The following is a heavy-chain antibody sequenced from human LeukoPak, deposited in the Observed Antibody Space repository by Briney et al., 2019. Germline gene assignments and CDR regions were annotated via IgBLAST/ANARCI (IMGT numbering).Heavy chain of an antibody. CDR1: GGSFSSYS. CDR3: ARGLYSGSPRDAFDI. D-gene: IGHD5-12*01. CDR2: INHSGSS. Sequence: SETLSLTCAVYGGSFSSYSWSWIRQPPGKGLEWIGEINHSGSSNYNPSLKGRINISVDTSKSQFSLNLISVTAADTAVYYCARGLYSGSPRDAFDIWGQGTMVTVS. J-gene: IGHJ3*02. V-gene: IGHV4-34*01.